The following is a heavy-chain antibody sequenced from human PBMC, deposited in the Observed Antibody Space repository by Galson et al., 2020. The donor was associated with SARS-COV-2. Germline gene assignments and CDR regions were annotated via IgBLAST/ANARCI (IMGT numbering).Heavy chain of an antibody. CDR2: VSAYNGHT. V-gene: IGHV1-18*01. D-gene: IGHD3-16*01. Sequence: ASVKVSCKASGYTFTTYGISWVRQAPGQGLEWMGWVSAYNGHTNYAQNVQGRVTMTTDTSTRTAYMDLRNLRSDDTAVYYCVRDLISRELGRTVGDFWGQGTLVTVSS. CDR1: GYTFTTYG. CDR3: VRDLISRELGRTVGDF. J-gene: IGHJ4*02.